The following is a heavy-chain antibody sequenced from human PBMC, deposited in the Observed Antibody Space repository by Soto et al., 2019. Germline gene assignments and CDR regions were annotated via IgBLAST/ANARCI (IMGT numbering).Heavy chain of an antibody. V-gene: IGHV5-51*01. J-gene: IGHJ5*02. Sequence: GESLKISCKGSGYSFTSYWIGWVRQMPGKGLEWMGIIYPGDSDTRYSPSFQGHVTISADKSISTAYLQWSSLKASDTAMYYCARALEGVVVAATNWFDPWGQGTLVTVSS. CDR1: GYSFTSYW. CDR3: ARALEGVVVAATNWFDP. D-gene: IGHD2-15*01. CDR2: IYPGDSDT.